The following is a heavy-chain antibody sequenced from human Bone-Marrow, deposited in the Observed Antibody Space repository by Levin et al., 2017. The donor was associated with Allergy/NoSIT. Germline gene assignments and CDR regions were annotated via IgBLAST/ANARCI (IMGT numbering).Heavy chain of an antibody. CDR2: ISSSTTTK. J-gene: IGHJ4*02. V-gene: IGHV3-48*02. CDR3: VREGGWWAPYSFDN. D-gene: IGHD2-15*01. CDR1: GFTFRNYN. Sequence: GESLKISCAASGFTFRNYNMNWVRQAPGKGLEWLSYISSSTTTKYYAYSLKGRFTVSRDNAKNTLYLQMNSLRDDDTAVYYCVREGGWWAPYSFDNWGQGALVTVSS.